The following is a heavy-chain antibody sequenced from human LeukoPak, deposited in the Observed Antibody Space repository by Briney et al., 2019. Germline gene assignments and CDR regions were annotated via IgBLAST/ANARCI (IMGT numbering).Heavy chain of an antibody. CDR1: GFTFSSYG. D-gene: IGHD5-24*01. CDR3: AKEEGDGYKYYFDY. Sequence: GGSLRLSCAASGFTFSSYGMHWVRQAPGKGLEWVAVISYDGSNKYYADSVKGRFTISRDNSKNSLYLQMNSLRTEDTALYYCAKEEGDGYKYYFDYWGQGTLVTVSS. J-gene: IGHJ4*02. CDR2: ISYDGSNK. V-gene: IGHV3-30*18.